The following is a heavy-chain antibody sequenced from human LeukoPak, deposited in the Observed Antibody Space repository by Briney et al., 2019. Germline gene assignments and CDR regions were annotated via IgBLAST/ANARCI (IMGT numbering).Heavy chain of an antibody. Sequence: SETLSLTCTVSGGSISSYYWSWIRQPPGKGLEWIGYIYYSGSTNYNPSLKSRVTISVDTSKNQFSLKLSSVTAADTAVYYCARDDLGGSSWSTYYYGMDVWAKGPRSPSP. V-gene: IGHV4-59*01. CDR2: IYYSGST. J-gene: IGHJ6*02. CDR3: ARDDLGGSSWSTYYYGMDV. D-gene: IGHD6-13*01. CDR1: GGSISSYY.